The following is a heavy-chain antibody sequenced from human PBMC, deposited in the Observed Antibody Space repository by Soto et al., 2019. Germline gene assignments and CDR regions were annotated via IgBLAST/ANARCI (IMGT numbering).Heavy chain of an antibody. CDR3: AGYNQGYCSSTSCYVPWSYP. CDR1: GGTFSSYT. Sequence: QVQLVQSGAEVKKPGSSVKVSCKASGGTFSSYTISWLRQAPGQGLEWMGRIIPILGIANYAPKFQGRVTITADKSTSTAYMELSSLSSEDTAVYYCAGYNQGYCSSTSCYVPWSYPWGQGTLVTVSS. J-gene: IGHJ5*02. V-gene: IGHV1-69*02. CDR2: IIPILGIA. D-gene: IGHD2-2*01.